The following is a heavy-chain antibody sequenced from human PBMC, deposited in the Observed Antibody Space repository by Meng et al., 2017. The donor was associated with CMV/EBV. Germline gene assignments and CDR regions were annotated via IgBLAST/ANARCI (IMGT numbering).Heavy chain of an antibody. CDR3: ASSLTYPDY. CDR2: INHSGST. Sequence: QVQLQRWCVGLLKPSETLSLTCAVYGGSFSGYYWSWIRQPPGKGLEWIGEINHSGSTNYNPSLKSRVTISVDTSKNQFSLKLSSVTAADTAVYYCASSLTYPDYWGQGTLVTVSS. D-gene: IGHD2-15*01. V-gene: IGHV4-34*01. CDR1: GGSFSGYY. J-gene: IGHJ4*02.